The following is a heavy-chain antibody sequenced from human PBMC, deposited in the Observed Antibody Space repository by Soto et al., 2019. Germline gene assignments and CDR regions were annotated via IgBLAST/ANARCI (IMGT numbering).Heavy chain of an antibody. J-gene: IGHJ4*02. V-gene: IGHV3-7*01. Sequence: SLRLSCAASGFTFSSYWMSWVRQAPGKGLEWVANIKQDGSEKYYVDSVKGRFTISRDNAKNSLYLQMNSLRAEDTAVYYCARVDCSGGSCYPGLGFDYWGQGTLVTVSS. CDR2: IKQDGSEK. CDR1: GFTFSSYW. D-gene: IGHD2-15*01. CDR3: ARVDCSGGSCYPGLGFDY.